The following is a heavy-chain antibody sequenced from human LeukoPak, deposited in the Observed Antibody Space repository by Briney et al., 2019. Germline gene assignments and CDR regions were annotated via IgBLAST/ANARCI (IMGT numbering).Heavy chain of an antibody. D-gene: IGHD2-21*02. Sequence: ASVKVSCKASGYTFTGYYMHWVRQAPGQGLEWMGWINPNSGGTNYAQKFQGRVTTTRDTSISTAYMDLSRLRSDDTAVYYCARGVTARGFYYYMDVWGKGTTVTISS. CDR1: GYTFTGYY. CDR3: ARGVTARGFYYYMDV. CDR2: INPNSGGT. V-gene: IGHV1-2*02. J-gene: IGHJ6*03.